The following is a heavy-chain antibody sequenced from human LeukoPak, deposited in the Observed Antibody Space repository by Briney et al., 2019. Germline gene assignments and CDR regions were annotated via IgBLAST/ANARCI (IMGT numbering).Heavy chain of an antibody. Sequence: GGSLRLSCAASGFTFSRYGMHWVRQAPGKGLEWVAFIPYDGSNKYYADSVKGRFTISRDNSKNTLYLQMNSLRAEDTAVYYCAKKNTRSGLTGPFDYWGQGTLVTVSS. J-gene: IGHJ4*02. CDR3: AKKNTRSGLTGPFDY. D-gene: IGHD7-27*01. V-gene: IGHV3-30*02. CDR1: GFTFSRYG. CDR2: IPYDGSNK.